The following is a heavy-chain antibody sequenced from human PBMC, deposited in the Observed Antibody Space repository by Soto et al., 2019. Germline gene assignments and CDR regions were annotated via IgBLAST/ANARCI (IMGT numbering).Heavy chain of an antibody. CDR3: AKARTYYYDSSGNN. CDR2: ISGSGGST. Sequence: PGGSLRLSCEASEFTFSSSDMSWVRQAPGKGLEWVSGISGSGGSTYYTDSVKGRFTISRDNSKNTLYLQMNSLRAEDTAVYYCAKARTYYYDSSGNNWGQGTLVTVSS. D-gene: IGHD3-22*01. CDR1: EFTFSSSD. J-gene: IGHJ4*02. V-gene: IGHV3-23*01.